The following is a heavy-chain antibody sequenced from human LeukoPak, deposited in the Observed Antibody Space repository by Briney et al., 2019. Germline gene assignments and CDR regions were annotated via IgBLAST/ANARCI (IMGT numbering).Heavy chain of an antibody. CDR3: AKGGYYYGSGSCPDY. D-gene: IGHD3-10*01. V-gene: IGHV3-9*01. CDR2: ISWNSGSI. CDR1: GFTFDDYA. J-gene: IGHJ4*02. Sequence: HPGRSLRLSCAASGFTFDDYAMHWVRQAPGKGLEWVSGISWNSGSIGYADSVKGRFTISRDNAKNSLYLQMNSLRAEDTALYYCAKGGYYYGSGSCPDYWGQGTLVTVSS.